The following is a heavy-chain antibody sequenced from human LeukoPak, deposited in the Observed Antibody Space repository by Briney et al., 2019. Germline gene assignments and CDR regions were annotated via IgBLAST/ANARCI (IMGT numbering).Heavy chain of an antibody. Sequence: ASVKVSCKASGGTFSSYAISWVRQAPGQGLEWMGRIIPIFGTANYAQKFQGRVTITTDESTSTAYMELSSLRSEDTAVYYCASDRQRLDPIFDYWGQGTLVTVSS. CDR1: GGTFSSYA. D-gene: IGHD6-25*01. J-gene: IGHJ4*02. V-gene: IGHV1-69*05. CDR2: IIPIFGTA. CDR3: ASDRQRLDPIFDY.